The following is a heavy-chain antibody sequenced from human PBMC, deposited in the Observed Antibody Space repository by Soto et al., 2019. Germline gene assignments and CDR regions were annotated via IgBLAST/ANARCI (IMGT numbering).Heavy chain of an antibody. Sequence: PSETLSLTCTVSVASISSGENYCTWIRQPPGKDLEWIGYISYSGSTHYNPSVRSRVTISMDTSKNQFSLKLSSVTAADTAVYYCARGSVKFLFDPWGQGTLSIVSS. CDR1: VASISSGENY. J-gene: IGHJ5*02. CDR3: ARGSVKFLFDP. V-gene: IGHV4-30-4*01. D-gene: IGHD3-3*01. CDR2: ISYSGST.